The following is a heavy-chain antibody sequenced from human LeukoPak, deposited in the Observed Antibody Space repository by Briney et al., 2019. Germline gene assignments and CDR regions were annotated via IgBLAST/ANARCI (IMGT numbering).Heavy chain of an antibody. Sequence: GASVKVSCKASGYTFTSYAMNWVRQAPGQGLERMGWINTNTGNPTYAQGFTGRFVFSLDTSVSTAYLQISSLKAEDTAVYYCARYGAYYYDSSGYYREYYFDYWGRGTLVTVSS. V-gene: IGHV7-4-1*02. CDR2: INTNTGNP. CDR1: GYTFTSYA. J-gene: IGHJ4*02. CDR3: ARYGAYYYDSSGYYREYYFDY. D-gene: IGHD3-22*01.